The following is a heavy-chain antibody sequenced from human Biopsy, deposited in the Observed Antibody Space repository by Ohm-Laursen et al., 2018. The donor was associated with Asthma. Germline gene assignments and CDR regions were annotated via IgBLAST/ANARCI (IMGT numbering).Heavy chain of an antibody. V-gene: IGHV2-5*01. Sequence: TQTLTLTCTLSGFSISASGQGVGWLRQPPGKAPQWLAVIYWNGDERLRPSLRNRLTIIRNPSRNLVLLTITNMAPVDTGTYFCARAPTIGETQFSTDYFSSHFDFWGRGIQVTVSS. CDR2: IYWNGDE. CDR3: ARAPTIGETQFSTDYFSSHFDF. J-gene: IGHJ4*02. CDR1: GFSISASGQG. D-gene: IGHD3-9*01.